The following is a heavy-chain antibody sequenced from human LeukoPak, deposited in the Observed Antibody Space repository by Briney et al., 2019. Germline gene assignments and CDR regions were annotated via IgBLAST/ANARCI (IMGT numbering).Heavy chain of an antibody. CDR2: ISGSGGST. CDR3: AKGGTYYYDSSGYSTFDP. J-gene: IGHJ5*02. D-gene: IGHD3-22*01. V-gene: IGHV3-23*01. Sequence: ETLSLTCAVYGGSLSGYYWSWVRQAPGKGLEWVSAISGSGGSTYYADSVKGRFTISRDNSKNTLYLQMNSLRAEDTAVYYCAKGGTYYYDSSGYSTFDPWGQGTLVTVSS. CDR1: GGSLSGYY.